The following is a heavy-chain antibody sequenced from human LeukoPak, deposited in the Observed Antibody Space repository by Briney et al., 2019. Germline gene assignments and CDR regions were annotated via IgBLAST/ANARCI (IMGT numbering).Heavy chain of an antibody. CDR2: IKQDGSEK. CDR3: ARGLTYYDFWSGYDNYFDY. J-gene: IGHJ4*02. D-gene: IGHD3-3*01. CDR1: GFTFSSYW. V-gene: IGHV3-7*01. Sequence: GGSLRLSCAASGFTFSSYWMSWVRQAPGKGLEWVANIKQDGSEKYYVDSVKGRFTISRDNAKNSLYLQMNSLRAEDTAVYYCARGLTYYDFWSGYDNYFDYWGQGTLVTVSS.